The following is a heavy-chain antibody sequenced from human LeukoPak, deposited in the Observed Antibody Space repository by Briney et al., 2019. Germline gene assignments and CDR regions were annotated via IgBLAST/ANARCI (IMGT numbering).Heavy chain of an antibody. CDR2: IVNSGGST. V-gene: IGHV3-23*01. Sequence: PGGSLRLSCVASGFTFSNYAMSWVRQAPGKGLEWVSGIVNSGGSTYYADSVRGRSTISRDNSKKTVYLQMSSLRGDDTAIYYCAKDRAGYSYGMFDSWGQGTLVTVSS. CDR1: GFTFSNYA. CDR3: AKDRAGYSYGMFDS. D-gene: IGHD5-18*01. J-gene: IGHJ4*02.